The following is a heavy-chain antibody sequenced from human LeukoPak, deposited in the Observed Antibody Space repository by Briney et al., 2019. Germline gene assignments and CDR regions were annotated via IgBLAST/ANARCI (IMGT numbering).Heavy chain of an antibody. CDR2: ISGSGGST. Sequence: GGSLRLSCAASGFTFSSYAMSWVRQAPGKGLEWVSAISGSGGSTYYADSVKGRFTFSRDNSKNTLYLQMNSLRAEDTAVYYCAKDRMGYYYRLLYYFDYWGQGTLVTVSS. V-gene: IGHV3-23*01. D-gene: IGHD3-22*01. CDR3: AKDRMGYYYRLLYYFDY. CDR1: GFTFSSYA. J-gene: IGHJ4*02.